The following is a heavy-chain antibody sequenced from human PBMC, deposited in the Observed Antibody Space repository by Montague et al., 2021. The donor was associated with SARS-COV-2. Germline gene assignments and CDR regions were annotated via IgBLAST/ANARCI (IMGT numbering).Heavy chain of an antibody. CDR3: ARRRDRSTVVSPAVYDA. CDR1: GGSISSNNYY. D-gene: IGHD4-23*01. CDR2: IYDSGST. J-gene: IGHJ3*01. V-gene: IGHV4-39*02. Sequence: SETLSLTCTVSGGSISSNNYYWDWIRQPPGKGLEWIGSIYDSGSTYYNPSLKSRVTISVDTSKNHFSLKLNSVTAADTAVYYCARRRDRSTVVSPAVYDAWGQGTMVSVSS.